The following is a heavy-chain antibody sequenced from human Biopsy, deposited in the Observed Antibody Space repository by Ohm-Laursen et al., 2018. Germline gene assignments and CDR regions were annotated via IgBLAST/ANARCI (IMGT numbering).Heavy chain of an antibody. V-gene: IGHV1-18*01. D-gene: IGHD1-26*01. CDR2: ISAYNGDT. CDR1: GYSFTSYG. CDR3: ARDHGSLDDCYYGMDV. Sequence: ASVKVSCNASGYSFTSYGISWVRQAPGQVLEWVGWISAYNGDTNFAQKFQGRLNMNTDTSTNTAYMELRSLTYDDTAVYYCARDHGSLDDCYYGMDVWGRGTTVTVSS. J-gene: IGHJ6*02.